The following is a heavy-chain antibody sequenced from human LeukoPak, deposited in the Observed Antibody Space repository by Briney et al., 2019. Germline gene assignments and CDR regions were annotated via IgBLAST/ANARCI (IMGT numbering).Heavy chain of an antibody. CDR2: IYTSGST. CDR1: GVSISSYY. D-gene: IGHD3-10*01. J-gene: IGHJ1*01. CDR3: ARARFGEPSAPFQH. V-gene: IGHV4-4*07. Sequence: SETLSLTCTVSGVSISSYYWSWIRQPAGKGLEWIGRIYTSGSTNYNPSLKSRVTMSVDTSKNQFSLKLSSVTAADTAVYYCARARFGEPSAPFQHWGQGTLVTVSS.